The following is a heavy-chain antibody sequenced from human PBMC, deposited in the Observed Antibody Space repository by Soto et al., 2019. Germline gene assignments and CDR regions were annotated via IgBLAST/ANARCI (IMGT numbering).Heavy chain of an antibody. J-gene: IGHJ6*02. Sequence: PVGSLRLSCAASGFTFSSFGMHWVRQAPGKGLEWVSLIWYDGSKKSYGDSVKGRFTISRDNSRNTVYLQMNSLRADDTAVYYCARDASYYSLWSGYYPSRNGMDVWGQGTTLTVSS. CDR2: IWYDGSKK. V-gene: IGHV3-33*01. CDR1: GFTFSSFG. D-gene: IGHD3-3*01. CDR3: ARDASYYSLWSGYYPSRNGMDV.